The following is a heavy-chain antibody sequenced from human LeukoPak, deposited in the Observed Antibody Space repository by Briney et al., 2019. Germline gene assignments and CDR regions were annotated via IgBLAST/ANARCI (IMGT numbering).Heavy chain of an antibody. V-gene: IGHV4-59*01. D-gene: IGHD1-26*01. J-gene: IGHJ4*02. Sequence: PSETLSLTCTVSGDSISSYYWSWIRQPPGKGLEWIGYIYHSGTTNYNPSLKSRVTISVDTSKNQFSLQLNSVTAADTAVYYCARDGGLVGAAFDYWGQGTLVTASS. CDR3: ARDGGLVGAAFDY. CDR1: GDSISSYY. CDR2: IYHSGTT.